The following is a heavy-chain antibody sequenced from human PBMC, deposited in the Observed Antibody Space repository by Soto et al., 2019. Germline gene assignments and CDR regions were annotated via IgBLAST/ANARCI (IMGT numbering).Heavy chain of an antibody. D-gene: IGHD3-3*01. Sequence: PGGSLRLSCAASGFTFSSYEMNWVRQAPGKGLEWVSYISSSGSTIYYEDSVKGRFTISRDNAKNSLYLQMNSLRAEDTAVYYCARSTIPFGMDVWGQGTTVTASS. CDR2: ISSSGSTI. CDR3: ARSTIPFGMDV. J-gene: IGHJ6*02. V-gene: IGHV3-48*03. CDR1: GFTFSSYE.